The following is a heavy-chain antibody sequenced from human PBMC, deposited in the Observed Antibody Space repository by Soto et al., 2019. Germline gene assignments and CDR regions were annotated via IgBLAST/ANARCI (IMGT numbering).Heavy chain of an antibody. CDR3: AGGRIVVVGSRAYYGMDV. V-gene: IGHV1-69*01. CDR2: IIPVFGLV. D-gene: IGHD3-22*01. CDR1: GGTPSNSA. Sequence: QVHLLLQSGAEVKKPGSSLKVSCKASGGTPSNSAISWVRQAPGQGLEWMGGIIPVFGLVKYAQNFQGRVTITADESTNTAYMELSSLRPEDTAVYYCAGGRIVVVGSRAYYGMDVWGQGTTVTV. J-gene: IGHJ6*02.